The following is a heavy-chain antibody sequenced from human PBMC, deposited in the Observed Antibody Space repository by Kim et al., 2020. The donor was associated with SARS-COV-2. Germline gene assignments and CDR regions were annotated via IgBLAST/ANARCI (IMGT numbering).Heavy chain of an antibody. D-gene: IGHD1-1*01. J-gene: IGHJ3*02. CDR2: N. V-gene: IGHV6-1*01. Sequence: NDYAVSVKSRITINPDTSKNQFSLQLNSVTPEDTAVYYCARSQLGDAFDIWGQGTMVTVSS. CDR3: ARSQLGDAFDI.